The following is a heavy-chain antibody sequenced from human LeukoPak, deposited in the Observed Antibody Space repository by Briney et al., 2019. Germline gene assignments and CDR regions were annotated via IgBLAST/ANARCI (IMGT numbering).Heavy chain of an antibody. CDR3: ARVVDIVVVPAAIHNY. J-gene: IGHJ4*02. CDR1: GYTFTSYG. Sequence: ASVKVSGKASGYTFTSYGISWVRQAPGQGLEWMGWISAYNGNTNYAQKLQGRVTMTTDTSTSTAYMELRSLRSDDTAVYYCARVVDIVVVPAAIHNYWGQGTLVTVSS. D-gene: IGHD2-2*01. CDR2: ISAYNGNT. V-gene: IGHV1-18*01.